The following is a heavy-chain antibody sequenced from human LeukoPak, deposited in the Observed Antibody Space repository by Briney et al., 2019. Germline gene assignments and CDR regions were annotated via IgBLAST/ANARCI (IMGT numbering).Heavy chain of an antibody. CDR3: ARGGYDYVWGSYRYTLFDY. J-gene: IGHJ4*02. Sequence: SETLSLTCTVSGGSISSYYWSWIRQPPGKGLEWIGYIYYSGSTNYNPSLKSRVTISVDTSKNQFSLKLGSVTAADTAVYYCARGGYDYVWGSYRYTLFDYWGQGTLVTVSS. CDR2: IYYSGST. CDR1: GGSISSYY. V-gene: IGHV4-59*01. D-gene: IGHD3-16*02.